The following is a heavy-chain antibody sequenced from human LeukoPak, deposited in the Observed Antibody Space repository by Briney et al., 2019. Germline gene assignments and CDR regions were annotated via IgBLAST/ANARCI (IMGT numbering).Heavy chain of an antibody. Sequence: GASVKVSCKASGGTFISYAISWVRQAPGQGLEWMGGIIPIFGTANYAQKFQGRVTITADESTSTAYMELSSLRSEDTAVYYCARAPITMVRGVTYYYYYGMDVWGQGTTVTVSS. CDR1: GGTFISYA. V-gene: IGHV1-69*13. J-gene: IGHJ6*02. CDR3: ARAPITMVRGVTYYYYYGMDV. D-gene: IGHD3-10*01. CDR2: IIPIFGTA.